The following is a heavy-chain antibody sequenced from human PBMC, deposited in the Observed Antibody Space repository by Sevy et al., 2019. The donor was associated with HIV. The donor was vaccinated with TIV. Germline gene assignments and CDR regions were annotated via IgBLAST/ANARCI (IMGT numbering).Heavy chain of an antibody. CDR1: GESVSSSY. D-gene: IGHD5-12*01. CDR2: VDHSGGT. V-gene: IGHV4-34*01. CDR3: ARGRSPKRLPLLYSGYDHMTAHFFDY. Sequence: SETLSLTCAVYGESVSSSYWTWIRQPPGGGLDWVGEVDHSGGTSYNPSLKSRPTVSLDTSKRQFSLKLSSVTAADTAVYFCARGRSPKRLPLLYSGYDHMTAHFFDYWGQGALVTVSS. J-gene: IGHJ4*02.